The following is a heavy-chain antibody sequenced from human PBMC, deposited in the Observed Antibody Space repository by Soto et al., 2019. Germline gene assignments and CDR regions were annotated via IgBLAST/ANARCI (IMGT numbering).Heavy chain of an antibody. CDR3: ARDRSSITGTAGDY. CDR2: IKGDGSSL. Sequence: PGGSLRRSCAASGFTFSTHWMHWVRQTPGKGLVWVSRIKGDGSSLSYADSVKGRFTISRDNAKSTLYLQMSALSAEDTALYYCARDRSSITGTAGDYWGQGTLVTVSS. D-gene: IGHD1-7*01. J-gene: IGHJ4*02. V-gene: IGHV3-74*01. CDR1: GFTFSTHW.